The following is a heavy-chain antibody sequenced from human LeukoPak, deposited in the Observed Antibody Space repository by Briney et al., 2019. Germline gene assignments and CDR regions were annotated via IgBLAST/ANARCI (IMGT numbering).Heavy chain of an antibody. J-gene: IGHJ6*02. CDR2: IIPIFGTA. V-gene: IGHV1-69*13. Sequence: SVKVSCTASGGTFSSYAISWVRQAPGQGLEWMGGIIPIFGTANYAQKFQGRVTITADESTSTAYMELSSLRSEDTAVYYCASLPNQLLSFHYYGMDVRGQGTTVTVSS. CDR3: ASLPNQLLSFHYYGMDV. CDR1: GGTFSSYA. D-gene: IGHD2-2*01.